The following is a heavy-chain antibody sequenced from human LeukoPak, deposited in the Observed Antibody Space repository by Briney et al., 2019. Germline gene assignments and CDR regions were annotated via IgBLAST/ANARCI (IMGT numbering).Heavy chain of an antibody. Sequence: ASVKVSCKASGYTFTSYAMHWVRQAPGQRLEWMGWINAGNGNTKYSQKFQGRVTITRDTSASTAYMELSSLRSEDTAVYYCARASTVTTSYGMDVWGQGTTVTVSS. J-gene: IGHJ6*02. CDR2: INAGNGNT. CDR1: GYTFTSYA. V-gene: IGHV1-3*01. D-gene: IGHD4-17*01. CDR3: ARASTVTTSYGMDV.